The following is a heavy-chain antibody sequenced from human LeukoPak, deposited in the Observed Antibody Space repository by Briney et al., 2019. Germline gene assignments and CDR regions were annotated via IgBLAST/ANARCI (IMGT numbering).Heavy chain of an antibody. J-gene: IGHJ4*02. CDR3: ATDLDIAVAGTIFDY. CDR1: GYTLTELS. V-gene: IGHV1-24*01. CDR2: FDPEDGET. Sequence: GASVKVSCKVSGYTLTELSMHWVRQVPGKGLEWMGGFDPEDGETIYAQKFQGRVTMTEDTSTDTAYMELSSLRSEDTAVYYCATDLDIAVAGTIFDYWGQGTLVTVSS. D-gene: IGHD6-19*01.